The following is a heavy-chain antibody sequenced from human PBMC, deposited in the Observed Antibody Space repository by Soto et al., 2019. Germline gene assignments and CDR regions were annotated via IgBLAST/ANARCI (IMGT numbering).Heavy chain of an antibody. CDR2: ISSSSSYI. Sequence: EVQLVESGGGLVKPGGSLRLSCAASGFTFSSYSMNWVRQAPGKGLEWVSSISSSSSYIYYANSVKGRFTISRDNAKNSMDLQMNSLRAEDTAVYYCARDLGDCSSTSCYSYHFYMDVCGKGPTVTVSS. CDR1: GFTFSSYS. V-gene: IGHV3-21*01. CDR3: ARDLGDCSSTSCYSYHFYMDV. D-gene: IGHD2-2*01. J-gene: IGHJ6*03.